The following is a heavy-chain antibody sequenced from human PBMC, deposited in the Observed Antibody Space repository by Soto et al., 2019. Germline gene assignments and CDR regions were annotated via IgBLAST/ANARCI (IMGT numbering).Heavy chain of an antibody. CDR3: AKDTAPGFYDANGHLDY. D-gene: IGHD2-8*01. CDR1: GISFDDYA. Sequence: GGSLRLSCVVSGISFDDYAMHWVRQVPGKGLEWVSGINWDSGDIGYADSVKGRFTISRDNAKNSLYLQMNSLKTEDTALYYCAKDTAPGFYDANGHLDYWGQRTPVTVSS. CDR2: INWDSGDI. J-gene: IGHJ4*02. V-gene: IGHV3-9*01.